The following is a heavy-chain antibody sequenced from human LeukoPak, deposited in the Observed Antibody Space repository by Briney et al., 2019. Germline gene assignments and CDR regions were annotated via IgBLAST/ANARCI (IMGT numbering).Heavy chain of an antibody. J-gene: IGHJ4*02. CDR2: IRSKAYGGTT. Sequence: PGGSLRLSCTVSGFTFGDYAMSWVRQAPGKGLEWVGLIRSKAYGGTTEYAASVKGRFTISRDDSKSIAYPQMNSLKTEDTAVYYCTRDVIVAASVYFDYWGQGTLVAVSS. V-gene: IGHV3-49*04. CDR3: TRDVIVAASVYFDY. D-gene: IGHD2/OR15-2a*01. CDR1: GFTFGDYA.